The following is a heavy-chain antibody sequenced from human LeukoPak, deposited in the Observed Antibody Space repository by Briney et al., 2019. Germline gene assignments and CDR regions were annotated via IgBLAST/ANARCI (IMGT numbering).Heavy chain of an antibody. CDR2: ISSSSSYI. J-gene: IGHJ4*02. D-gene: IGHD6-19*01. V-gene: IGHV3-21*01. CDR1: GFTFSSYA. CDR3: ARDSGPHGTFDY. Sequence: GGSLRLSCAASGFTFSSYAMSWVRQAPGKGLEWVSSISSSSSYIYYADSVKGRFTISRDNAKNSLYLQMNSLRAEDTAVYYCARDSGPHGTFDYWGQGTLVTVSS.